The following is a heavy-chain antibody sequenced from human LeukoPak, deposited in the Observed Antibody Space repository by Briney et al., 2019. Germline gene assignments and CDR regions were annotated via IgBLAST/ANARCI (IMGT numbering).Heavy chain of an antibody. D-gene: IGHD5-18*01. CDR2: ISYDGSNK. J-gene: IGHJ4*02. CDR1: GFTFSSYA. Sequence: GGSLRLSCAASGFTFSSYAMHWVRQAPGKGLEWVAVISYDGSNKYYADSVKGRFTISRDNSKNTLYLQMNSLRAEDTAVYYCARWIQLWKYYFDYWGQGTLVTVSS. V-gene: IGHV3-30-3*01. CDR3: ARWIQLWKYYFDY.